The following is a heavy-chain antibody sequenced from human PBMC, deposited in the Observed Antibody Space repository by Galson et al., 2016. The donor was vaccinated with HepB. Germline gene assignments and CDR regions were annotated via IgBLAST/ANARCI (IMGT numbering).Heavy chain of an antibody. Sequence: SVKVSCKASGYTFSTYAITWVRQAPGQGLEWMGWINGYSGDTNYGPNLQGRVTMTRDTSTSTAYLELRNLTSDDTAIYYCARADILTAWDYWGHGTLVTVSS. CDR2: INGYSGDT. J-gene: IGHJ4*01. CDR1: GYTFSTYA. V-gene: IGHV1-18*01. CDR3: ARADILTAWDY. D-gene: IGHD3-9*01.